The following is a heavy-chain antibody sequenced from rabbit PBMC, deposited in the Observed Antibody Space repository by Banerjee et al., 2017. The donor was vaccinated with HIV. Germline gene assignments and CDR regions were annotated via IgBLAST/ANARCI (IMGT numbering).Heavy chain of an antibody. CDR1: GFSFSSSYH. D-gene: IGHD4-2*01. Sequence: QSLEESGGGLVQPEGSLTLTCTASGFSFSSSYHICWVRQAPGKGLEWIAGIYGGSSGDTYYANWAKGRFTISKTSSTTVTLQMTSLTAADTATYFCARDVAGSDGDGFNLWGQGTLVTVS. CDR3: ARDVAGSDGDGFNL. CDR2: IYGGSSGDT. J-gene: IGHJ4*01. V-gene: IGHV1S40*01.